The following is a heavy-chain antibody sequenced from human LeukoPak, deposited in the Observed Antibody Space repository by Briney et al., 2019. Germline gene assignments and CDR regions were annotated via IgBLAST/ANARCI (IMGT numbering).Heavy chain of an antibody. Sequence: HPGGSLRLSCAASGFTFSSYAMSWVRQAPGKGLEWVSAISGSGGSTYYADSVKGRFTISRDNSKNTLYLQMNSLRAEDTAVYYCAKVAANWNDDPGAFDIWGQGTMVTVSS. CDR3: AKVAANWNDDPGAFDI. CDR1: GFTFSSYA. J-gene: IGHJ3*02. CDR2: ISGSGGST. V-gene: IGHV3-23*01. D-gene: IGHD1-20*01.